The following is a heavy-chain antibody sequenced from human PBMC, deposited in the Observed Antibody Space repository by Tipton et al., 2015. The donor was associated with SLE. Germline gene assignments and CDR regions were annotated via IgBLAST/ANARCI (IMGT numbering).Heavy chain of an antibody. CDR3: ARDVGTLGAMDY. D-gene: IGHD1-26*01. J-gene: IGHJ4*02. V-gene: IGHV3-30-3*01. CDR1: GFTFSSYA. Sequence: SLRLSCAASGFTFSSYAMHWVRQAPGKGLEWVAVISYDGSNKYYADSVKGRFTISRDNSKNTLYLQMNSLRAEDTAVYYCARDVGTLGAMDYWGQGTLVTVSS. CDR2: ISYDGSNK.